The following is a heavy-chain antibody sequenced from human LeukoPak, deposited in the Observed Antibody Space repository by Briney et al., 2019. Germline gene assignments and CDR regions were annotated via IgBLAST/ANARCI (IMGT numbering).Heavy chain of an antibody. CDR2: INPNSGGT. V-gene: IGHV1-2*02. CDR3: ARFHLRQGAFDI. J-gene: IGHJ3*02. Sequence: ASVKVSCKASGYTFTGYYMHWVRQAPGQGLEWMGWINPNSGGTNYAQKFQGRVTMTRDTSTSTAYMELRSLRSDDTAVYYCARFHLRQGAFDIWGQGTMVTVSS. CDR1: GYTFTGYY.